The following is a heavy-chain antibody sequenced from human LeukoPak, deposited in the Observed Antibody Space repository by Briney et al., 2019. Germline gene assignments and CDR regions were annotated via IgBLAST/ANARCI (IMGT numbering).Heavy chain of an antibody. CDR2: IYHSGST. CDR3: ARGIESYGDYGY. J-gene: IGHJ4*02. D-gene: IGHD4-17*01. Sequence: SETLSLTCAVSGYSISSGYYWGWIRQPPGKGLEWIGNIYHSGSTNYNPSLKSRVTISIDTSKNQFSLKLSSLTAADTAIYYCARGIESYGDYGYWGQGILVTVSS. V-gene: IGHV4-38-2*01. CDR1: GYSISSGYY.